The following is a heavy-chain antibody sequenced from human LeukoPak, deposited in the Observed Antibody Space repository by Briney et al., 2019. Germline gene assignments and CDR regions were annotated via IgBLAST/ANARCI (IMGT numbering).Heavy chain of an antibody. V-gene: IGHV3-21*01. J-gene: IGHJ6*03. Sequence: PGGSLRLSCAASGFTFSSYSMNWVRQAPGKGLEWVSSISSSSSYIYYADSVKGRFTISRDNAENSLYLQMNSLRAEDTAVYYCVPYCGGDCYELFYYYYYMDVWGKGTTVTVSS. CDR3: VPYCGGDCYELFYYYYYMDV. D-gene: IGHD2-21*01. CDR1: GFTFSSYS. CDR2: ISSSSSYI.